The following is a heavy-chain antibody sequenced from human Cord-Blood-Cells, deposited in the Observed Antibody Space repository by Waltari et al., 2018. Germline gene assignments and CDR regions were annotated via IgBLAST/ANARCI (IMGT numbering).Heavy chain of an antibody. CDR2: IYSGGST. CDR1: GFTVSSNY. Sequence: EVQLVESGGGLIQPGGSLRLSCAASGFTVSSNYIRWVRQAPGKGLEWVSVIYSGGSTYYADSVKGRFTISRDNSKNTLYLQMNSLRAEDTAVYYCATNMGAVAGTFDYWGQGTLVTVSS. V-gene: IGHV3-53*01. J-gene: IGHJ4*02. CDR3: ATNMGAVAGTFDY. D-gene: IGHD6-19*01.